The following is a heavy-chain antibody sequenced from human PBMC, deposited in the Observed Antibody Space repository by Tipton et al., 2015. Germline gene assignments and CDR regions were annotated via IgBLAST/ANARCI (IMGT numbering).Heavy chain of an antibody. Sequence: LRLSCTVSGDSISSGAYYWSWIRQHPGKGLEWIGYIYYSGSTYYNPSLRSRLTISMDTSKNQFSLKLSSVTAADTAVYYCARHSFNFGYWGQGTLVTVSS. CDR1: GDSISSGAYY. V-gene: IGHV4-31*03. CDR2: IYYSGST. J-gene: IGHJ4*02. CDR3: ARHSFNFGY. D-gene: IGHD2/OR15-2a*01.